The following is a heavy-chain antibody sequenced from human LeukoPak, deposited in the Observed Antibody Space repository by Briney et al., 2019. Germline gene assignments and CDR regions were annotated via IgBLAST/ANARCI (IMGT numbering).Heavy chain of an antibody. CDR1: GFSFSSKW. D-gene: IGHD2-15*01. V-gene: IGHV3-7*01. CDR3: ARVARYCSGGTCSWFDP. CDR2: INQDGTEK. J-gene: IGHJ5*02. Sequence: GGSLRLSCAASGFSFSSKWMSWVRQAPGKGLEWVANINQDGTEKYYVDSLKGRFTTSRDNANNSLYLQMNSLRADDTAVYYCARVARYCSGGTCSWFDPWGQGTLVTVSS.